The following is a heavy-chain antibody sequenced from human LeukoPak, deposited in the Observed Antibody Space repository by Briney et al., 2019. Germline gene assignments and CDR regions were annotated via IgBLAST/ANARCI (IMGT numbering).Heavy chain of an antibody. CDR3: ATLPTTMTKG. CDR1: GFTFSSYA. J-gene: IGHJ4*02. CDR2: ISGSGDRA. Sequence: GGSLRLSCAASGFTFSSYAMSWVRQAPGKGLEGVSGISGSGDRAYHADSVKGRFTISRDNAKNTLHLQMHSLRAEDTAVYYCATLPTTMTKGWGQGTLVTVSS. V-gene: IGHV3-23*01. D-gene: IGHD4-17*01.